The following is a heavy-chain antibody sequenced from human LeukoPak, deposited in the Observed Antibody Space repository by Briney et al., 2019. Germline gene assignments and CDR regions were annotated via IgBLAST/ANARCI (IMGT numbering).Heavy chain of an antibody. Sequence: GGSLRLSCAASGFTFEAYGMSWVRQAPGKGLEWASGILWNGDNTVYADSVKGRFTISRDNAKNSLYLQMNSLRAEDTALYHCARRICNGGSCYLDYWGQGTLVTVSS. V-gene: IGHV3-20*01. CDR3: ARRICNGGSCYLDY. CDR1: GFTFEAYG. D-gene: IGHD2-15*01. CDR2: ILWNGDNT. J-gene: IGHJ4*02.